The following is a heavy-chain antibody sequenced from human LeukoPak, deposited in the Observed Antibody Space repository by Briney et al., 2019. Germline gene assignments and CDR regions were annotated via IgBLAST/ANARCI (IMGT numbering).Heavy chain of an antibody. CDR1: GFTFSDYY. J-gene: IGHJ4*02. V-gene: IGHV3-11*01. CDR2: ISSSGSTI. CDR3: AKDRFIVGATTLIDY. Sequence: AGGSLRLSCAASGFTFSDYYMSWIRQAPGKGLEWVSYISSSGSTIYYADSVKGRFTISRDNSKNTLYLQMNSLRAEDTAVYYCAKDRFIVGATTLIDYWGQGTLVTVSS. D-gene: IGHD1-26*01.